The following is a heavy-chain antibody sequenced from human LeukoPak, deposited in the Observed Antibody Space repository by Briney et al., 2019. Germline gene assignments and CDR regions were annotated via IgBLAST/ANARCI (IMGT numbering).Heavy chain of an antibody. Sequence: SETLSLTCTVSGGSIRSHYWSWIRQPPGKGLEWIGYIYYSGNTNYNPSLKSRVTISVDTSKNQFSLKLSSVTAADTAVYYCARDRGDYDSSGYYGYFDYWGQGALVTVSS. CDR1: GGSIRSHY. J-gene: IGHJ4*02. CDR2: IYYSGNT. V-gene: IGHV4-59*11. D-gene: IGHD3-22*01. CDR3: ARDRGDYDSSGYYGYFDY.